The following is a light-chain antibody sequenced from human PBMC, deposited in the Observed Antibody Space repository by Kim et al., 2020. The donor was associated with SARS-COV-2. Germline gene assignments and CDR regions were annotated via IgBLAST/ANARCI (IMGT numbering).Light chain of an antibody. CDR3: NSRDSNDNVV. Sequence: ALGQTVRITCQGDSLRSYYATWYQQKPGQAPILVIYGKNNRPSGIPDRFSGTSSGNPASLTITGTQAGDEADYYCNSRDSNDNVVFGGGTQLTVL. CDR1: SLRSYY. J-gene: IGLJ2*01. CDR2: GKN. V-gene: IGLV3-19*01.